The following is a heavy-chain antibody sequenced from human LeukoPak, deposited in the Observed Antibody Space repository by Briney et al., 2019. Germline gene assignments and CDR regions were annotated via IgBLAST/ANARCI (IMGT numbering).Heavy chain of an antibody. Sequence: ASVKVSCKASGYTFTGYYMHWVRQAPGQGLEWMGWINPNSGGTNYAQKFQGRVTMTRDTSISTAYMELSRLRSDDTAVYYCARYFGGAINWFDPWGQGTLVTVPS. V-gene: IGHV1-2*02. CDR2: INPNSGGT. CDR3: ARYFGGAINWFDP. J-gene: IGHJ5*02. D-gene: IGHD3-10*01. CDR1: GYTFTGYY.